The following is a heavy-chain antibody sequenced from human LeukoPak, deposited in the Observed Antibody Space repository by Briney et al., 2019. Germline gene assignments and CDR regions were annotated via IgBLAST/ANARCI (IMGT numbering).Heavy chain of an antibody. CDR1: GGSFSGYY. Sequence: PSETLSLTCAVYGGSFSGYYWSWIRQPPGKGLEWIGEINHSGSTNYNPSLKSRVTISVDTSTNQFSLKLSSVTASDTAVYYCAIGGNRAPYYYYMDVWGKGTTVTVSS. J-gene: IGHJ6*03. D-gene: IGHD1-14*01. CDR3: AIGGNRAPYYYYMDV. V-gene: IGHV4-34*01. CDR2: INHSGST.